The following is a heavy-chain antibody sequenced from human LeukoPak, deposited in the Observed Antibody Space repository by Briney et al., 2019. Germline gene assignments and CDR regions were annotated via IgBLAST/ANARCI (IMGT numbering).Heavy chain of an antibody. V-gene: IGHV1-8*02. CDR2: MNPNSGNT. CDR1: GYTFTSYY. J-gene: IGHJ6*03. Sequence: GASVKVSCKASGYTFTSYYMHWVRQATGQGLEWMGWMNPNSGNTGYAQKFQGRVTMTWNTSISTAYMELSSLRSEDTAVYYCARSYDYVSYYYYYMDVWGKGTTVTVSS. D-gene: IGHD3-16*01. CDR3: ARSYDYVSYYYYYMDV.